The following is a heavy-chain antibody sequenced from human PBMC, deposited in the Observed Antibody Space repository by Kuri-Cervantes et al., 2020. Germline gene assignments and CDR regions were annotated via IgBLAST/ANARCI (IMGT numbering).Heavy chain of an antibody. D-gene: IGHD6-19*01. V-gene: IGHV3-9*01. Sequence: SLKISCAASGFAFDDYAMHWVRQAPGKGLEWVSGISWNSGDIDYADSVKGRFTISRDNSKNSLYLQMNSLRADDTALYYCAKDTSSGWNRGFDYWGQGALVTVSS. CDR3: AKDTSSGWNRGFDY. J-gene: IGHJ4*02. CDR2: ISWNSGDI. CDR1: GFAFDDYA.